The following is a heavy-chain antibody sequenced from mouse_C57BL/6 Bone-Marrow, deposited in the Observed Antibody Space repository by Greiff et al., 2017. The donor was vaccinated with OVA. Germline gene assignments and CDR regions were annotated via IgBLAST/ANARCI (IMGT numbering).Heavy chain of an antibody. Sequence: QVQLQQPGTELVKPGASVKLSCKASGYTFTSYWMHWVKQRPGQGLEWIGNINPCNGGTNYNEKFKSKATLTVDKSSSTAYMQLSSLTSEDSAVYYCARSKDGYYVRYFDVWGTGTTVTVSS. D-gene: IGHD2-3*01. CDR2: INPCNGGT. CDR3: ARSKDGYYVRYFDV. CDR1: GYTFTSYW. J-gene: IGHJ1*03. V-gene: IGHV1-53*01.